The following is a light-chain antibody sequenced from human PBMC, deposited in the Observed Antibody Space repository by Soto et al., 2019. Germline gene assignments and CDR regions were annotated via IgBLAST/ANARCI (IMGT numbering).Light chain of an antibody. Sequence: EIVMTQSPASLSASPGERITLSCRASQTVRNNYLAWYQQKPGQAPRLLIYGASNRATGIPDRFSGSGSGTDFTLTISSLQPDDFATYYCQQYNSYSLWTFGQGTKVDIK. CDR3: QQYNSYSLWT. V-gene: IGKV3D-15*01. J-gene: IGKJ1*01. CDR2: GAS. CDR1: QTVRNN.